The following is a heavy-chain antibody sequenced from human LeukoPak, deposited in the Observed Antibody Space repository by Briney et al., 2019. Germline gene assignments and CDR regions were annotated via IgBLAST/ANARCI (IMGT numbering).Heavy chain of an antibody. V-gene: IGHV4-59*08. CDR2: IYYSWGT. Sequence: PSETLSLTCRVSGVTISNYYWTWIRQPPGKGLEWIAYIYYSWGTNYNPSPKSRVTTSTDTSTNNVFLQVNSVPAADAAAYYCVRLDSSSHMDVWGKGTTVTVSS. CDR3: VRLDSSSHMDV. J-gene: IGHJ6*03. CDR1: GVTISNYY. D-gene: IGHD3-22*01.